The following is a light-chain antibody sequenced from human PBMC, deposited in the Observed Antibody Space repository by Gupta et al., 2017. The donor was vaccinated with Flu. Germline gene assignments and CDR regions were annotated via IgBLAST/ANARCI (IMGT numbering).Light chain of an antibody. J-gene: IGLJ2*01. CDR2: DDS. CDR3: QVWDSSARV. Sequence: CGEENIVSKSVHWYQQDPGQAPLLVVYDDSHRPSGIPERFSSSSYGNTATVTVRRVEAGDEGEYYGQVWDSSARVFSGGTKLTVL. V-gene: IGLV3-21*02. CDR1: NIVSKS.